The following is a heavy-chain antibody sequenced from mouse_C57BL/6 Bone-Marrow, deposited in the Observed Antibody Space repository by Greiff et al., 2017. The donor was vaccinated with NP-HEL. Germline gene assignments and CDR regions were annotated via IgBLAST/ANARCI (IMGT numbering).Heavy chain of an antibody. V-gene: IGHV7-3*01. Sequence: EVQLVESGGGLVQPGGSLSLSCAASGFTFTDYYMSWVRQPPGKALEWLGFIRNKANGYTTEYSASVKGRFTISRDNSQSILYLQMNALRAEDSATYYCARSPFTWFAYWGQGTLVTVSA. CDR3: ARSPFTWFAY. CDR1: GFTFTDYY. J-gene: IGHJ3*01. CDR2: IRNKANGYTT.